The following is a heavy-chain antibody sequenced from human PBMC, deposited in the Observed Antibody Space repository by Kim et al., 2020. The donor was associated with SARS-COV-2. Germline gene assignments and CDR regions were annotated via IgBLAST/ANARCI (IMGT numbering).Heavy chain of an antibody. CDR3: ATGGRVGVTLYY. Sequence: ASVKVSCKVSGYTLTDLSIHWVRQTPGKGLEWMGGFDPEDGETVYAQIFQGRVTMTEDTSTDTAYMELTSLRSEDTAVLFCATGGRVGVTLYYWCRGTLVAVSS. V-gene: IGHV1-24*01. J-gene: IGHJ4*02. CDR1: GYTLTDLS. D-gene: IGHD1-26*01. CDR2: FDPEDGET.